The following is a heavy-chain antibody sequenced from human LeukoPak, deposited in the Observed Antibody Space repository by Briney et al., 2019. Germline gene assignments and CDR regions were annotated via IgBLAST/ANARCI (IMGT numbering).Heavy chain of an antibody. V-gene: IGHV3-48*01. D-gene: IGHD1-26*01. CDR3: ASGRATRGFDY. J-gene: IGHJ4*02. Sequence: GGSLRLSCAASGFTFTSYSMNWVRQAPGKGLEWGSYISSTSNTIYYADSVEGRFTISRDNAKSSLYLQMNSLRGEDTSVYYCASGRATRGFDYWGQGTLVTVSS. CDR2: ISSTSNTI. CDR1: GFTFTSYS.